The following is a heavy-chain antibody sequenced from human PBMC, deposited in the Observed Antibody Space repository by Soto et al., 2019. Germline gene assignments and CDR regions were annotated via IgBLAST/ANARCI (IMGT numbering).Heavy chain of an antibody. CDR2: ISSTTSGT. Sequence: EVRLVESGGGLVQPGGSLRLSCAASGFTFSSFSMNWVRQAPGKGLEWVSSISSTTSGTYYAESVKGRFTISRDNARNSLYLQMNSLRAEDTAVYYCAKDISVAGCFDSWGQGTLVTVSS. D-gene: IGHD6-19*01. J-gene: IGHJ4*02. CDR3: AKDISVAGCFDS. CDR1: GFTFSSFS. V-gene: IGHV3-48*01.